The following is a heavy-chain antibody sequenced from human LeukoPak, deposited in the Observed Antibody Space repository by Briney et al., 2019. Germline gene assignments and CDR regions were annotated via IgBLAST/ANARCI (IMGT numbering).Heavy chain of an antibody. D-gene: IGHD4-17*01. CDR3: ARDLGDYGDY. CDR1: GFTFSSYS. J-gene: IGHJ4*02. Sequence: GGSLRLSCAASGFTFSSYSMNWVRQAPGKGLEWVSSISSSGGSIYYADSVKGRFTISRDNAKNSLYLQMNSLRDEDTAVYYCARDLGDYGDYWGQGTLVTVSS. V-gene: IGHV3-21*01. CDR2: ISSSGGSI.